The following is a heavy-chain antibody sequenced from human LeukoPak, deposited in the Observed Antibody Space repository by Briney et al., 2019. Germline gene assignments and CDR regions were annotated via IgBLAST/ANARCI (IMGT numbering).Heavy chain of an antibody. D-gene: IGHD3-10*01. CDR1: GYSFTSHW. V-gene: IGHV5-51*01. J-gene: IGHJ5*02. CDR2: IYPGDSDT. CDR3: ARQVSYYYGSGSYYNAVLLDP. Sequence: PGESLKISCKGSGYSFTSHWIAWVRQRPGKGLEWMGIIYPGDSDTRYSPSFQGQVTISAYKSISTAYLQWSSLKASDTAMYYCARQVSYYYGSGSYYNAVLLDPWGQGTLVTVSS.